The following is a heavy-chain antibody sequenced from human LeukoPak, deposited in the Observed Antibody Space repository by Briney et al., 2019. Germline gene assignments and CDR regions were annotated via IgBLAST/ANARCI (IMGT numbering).Heavy chain of an antibody. J-gene: IGHJ4*02. CDR3: ARRAYSGFDW. CDR1: GASFINVSPDDYY. D-gene: IGHD1-26*01. Sequence: SETLSLTCTVSGASFINVSPDDYYWGWVRQSPGWGLEWIGSIFQSGGTYCNPSLKSRVTISADTSKGQFSLKLSSATAADTAVYYCARRAYSGFDWWGQGTLVTVAS. V-gene: IGHV4-39*01. CDR2: IFQSGGT.